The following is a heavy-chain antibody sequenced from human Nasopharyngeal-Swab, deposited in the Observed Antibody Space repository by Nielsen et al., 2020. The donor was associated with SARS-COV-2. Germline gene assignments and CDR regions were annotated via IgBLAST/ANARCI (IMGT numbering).Heavy chain of an antibody. V-gene: IGHV3-30*04. D-gene: IGHD3-22*01. J-gene: IGHJ4*02. CDR1: GFTFSSYA. Sequence: GESLKISCAASGFTFSSYAMHWVRQAPGKGLEWVAVISYDGSNKYYADSVKGRFTISRDNAKNSLYLQMNSLRAEDTAVYYCARDPLVYDSSGYGHFDYWGQGTLVTVSS. CDR3: ARDPLVYDSSGYGHFDY. CDR2: ISYDGSNK.